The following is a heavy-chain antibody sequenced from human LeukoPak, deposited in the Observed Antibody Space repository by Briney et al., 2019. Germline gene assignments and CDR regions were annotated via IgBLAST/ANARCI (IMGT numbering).Heavy chain of an antibody. J-gene: IGHJ4*02. CDR2: LSKDGSNK. CDR3: ARRPPAVAGLDY. CDR1: GFTFSSYN. Sequence: GGSLRLSCAASGFTFSSYNMHWVRQAPGKGLEWVAVLSKDGSNKYYADSVKGRFTISRDNSKNTVYVEMNSLRGEDTAVYYCARRPPAVAGLDYWGQGTLVTVSS. V-gene: IGHV3-30*03. D-gene: IGHD6-19*01.